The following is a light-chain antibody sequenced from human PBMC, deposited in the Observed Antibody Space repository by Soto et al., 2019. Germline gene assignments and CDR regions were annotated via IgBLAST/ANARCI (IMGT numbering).Light chain of an antibody. V-gene: IGKV3-20*01. CDR2: DDS. J-gene: IGKJ4*01. CDR3: QQYSSSPLT. Sequence: DIVLTQSPGTLSLSPGERATLSCRASQSVISSHLAWYQQKPGQAPRLLIYDDSNTATGIADRFSGSGSGTDFTLTISRVAPEDFAVYYCQQYSSSPLTFGGGTKVEIK. CDR1: QSVISSH.